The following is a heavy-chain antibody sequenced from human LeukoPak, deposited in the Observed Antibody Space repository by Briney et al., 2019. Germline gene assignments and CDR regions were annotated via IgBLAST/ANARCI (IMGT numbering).Heavy chain of an antibody. CDR3: ARGQITMVRGVIITSEGYYFDY. CDR2: IYTSGST. V-gene: IGHV4-4*07. D-gene: IGHD3-10*01. Sequence: SETLSLTCTVSGGSITIYYWSWIRQPAGKGLEWIGRIYTSGSTNYNPSLKSRVTMSVDTSKNQFSLKLSSVTAADTAVYYCARGQITMVRGVIITSEGYYFDYWGQGTLVTVSS. CDR1: GGSITIYY. J-gene: IGHJ4*02.